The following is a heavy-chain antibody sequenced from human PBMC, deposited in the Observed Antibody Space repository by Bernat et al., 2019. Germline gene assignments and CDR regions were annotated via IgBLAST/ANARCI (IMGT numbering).Heavy chain of an antibody. D-gene: IGHD6-13*01. V-gene: IGHV1-18*01. J-gene: IGHJ4*02. CDR2: ISAYNGNT. CDR3: ARDIGHSSSWYDPLYFDY. CDR1: GYTFTSYG. Sequence: QVQLVQSGAEVKKPGASVKVSCKASGYTFTSYGISWVRQAPGQGLEWMGWISAYNGNTNYAQKLQGRDTMPTATSTSTAFLELRSLRSDDTVVYYCARDIGHSSSWYDPLYFDYWGQGTLVTVSS.